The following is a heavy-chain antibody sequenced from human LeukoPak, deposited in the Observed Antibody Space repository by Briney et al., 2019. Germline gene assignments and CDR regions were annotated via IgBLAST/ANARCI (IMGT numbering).Heavy chain of an antibody. CDR3: AREIQLWLPAENYYYYYGMDV. Sequence: GGSLRLSCAASGFTFSSYSMNWVRQAPGKGLEWVSSISSSSSYIYYADSVKGRFTISRDNSKNTLYLQMNSLRAEDTAVYYCAREIQLWLPAENYYYYYGMDVWGQGTTVTVSS. D-gene: IGHD5-18*01. CDR2: ISSSSSYI. J-gene: IGHJ6*02. V-gene: IGHV3-21*01. CDR1: GFTFSSYS.